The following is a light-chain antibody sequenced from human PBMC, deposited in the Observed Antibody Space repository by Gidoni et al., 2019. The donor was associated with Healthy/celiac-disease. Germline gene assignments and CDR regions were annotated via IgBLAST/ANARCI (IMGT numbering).Light chain of an antibody. CDR2: AAS. CDR1: QSVSSY. Sequence: EIVLTQSPATLSLSPGERATLSCRASQSVSSYLAWYQQKPSQAPRLLIYAASNRATGIPARFSGSGSGTDFTLTISSLEPEDFAVYYCQQRSNWLTFGGGTKVEIK. CDR3: QQRSNWLT. V-gene: IGKV3-11*01. J-gene: IGKJ4*01.